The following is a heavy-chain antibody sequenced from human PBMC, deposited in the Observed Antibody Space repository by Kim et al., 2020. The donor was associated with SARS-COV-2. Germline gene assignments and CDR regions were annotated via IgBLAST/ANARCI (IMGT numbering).Heavy chain of an antibody. V-gene: IGHV3-21*04. CDR1: GFTFSSYS. Sequence: GGSLRLSCAASGFTFSSYSMNWVRQAPGKGLEWVSSISSSSSYIYYADSVKGRFTISRDNAKNSLYLQMNSLRAEDTAVYYCARVVTATRAHGYYGMDVWGQGTTVTVSS. CDR3: ARVVTATRAHGYYGMDV. CDR2: ISSSSSYI. J-gene: IGHJ6*02. D-gene: IGHD2-21*02.